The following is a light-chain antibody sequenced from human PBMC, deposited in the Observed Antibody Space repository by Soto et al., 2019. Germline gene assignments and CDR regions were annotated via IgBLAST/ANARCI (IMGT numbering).Light chain of an antibody. CDR3: QQSDSTPYT. Sequence: DIQMTQSPSSLSASVGDRVTITCRASQSISNYLIWYQQKPGKAPKLLMYAASSLQSGVPSSFSGSGSGTDFTLTINSLQPEDFATYYCQQSDSTPYTFGQGTKLEIK. CDR2: AAS. J-gene: IGKJ2*01. CDR1: QSISNY. V-gene: IGKV1-39*01.